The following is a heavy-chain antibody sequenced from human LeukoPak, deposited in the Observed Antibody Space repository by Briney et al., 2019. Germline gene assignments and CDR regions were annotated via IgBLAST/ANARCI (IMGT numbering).Heavy chain of an antibody. D-gene: IGHD5-18*01. V-gene: IGHV3-30-3*01. CDR2: TSYDGSNK. CDR1: GFTFSSYA. CDR3: ARDPEYSYGYGDY. Sequence: PGGSLRLSCAASGFTFSSYAMHWVRQAPGKGLEWVAVTSYDGSNKYYADSVKGRFTISRDNSKNTLYLQMNSLRAEDTAVYYCARDPEYSYGYGDYWGQGTLVTVSS. J-gene: IGHJ4*02.